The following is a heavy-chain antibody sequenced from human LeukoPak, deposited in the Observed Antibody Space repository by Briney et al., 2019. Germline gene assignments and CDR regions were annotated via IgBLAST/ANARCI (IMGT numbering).Heavy chain of an antibody. Sequence: PGGSLRLSCAASGFTFSSYAMSWVRQAPGKGLEWVSAISGSGGSTYYADSVKGRFTISRDNSKTTLYLQMNSLRAEDTAVYYCAKDVAGGRSSRKDYWGQGTLVTVSS. CDR1: GFTFSSYA. V-gene: IGHV3-23*01. CDR2: ISGSGGST. CDR3: AKDVAGGRSSRKDY. D-gene: IGHD3-16*01. J-gene: IGHJ4*02.